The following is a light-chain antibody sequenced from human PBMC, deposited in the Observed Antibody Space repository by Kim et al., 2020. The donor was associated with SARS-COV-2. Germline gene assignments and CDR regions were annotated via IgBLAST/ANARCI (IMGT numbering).Light chain of an antibody. V-gene: IGLV3-19*01. CDR1: SLRKNF. CDR3: SSRDGDSYHHV. CDR2: GRN. J-gene: IGLJ1*01. Sequence: ALGQPVRLTCQGDSLRKNFATWYQQKPGQAPVLVFYGRNFRPSGIPDRFSGSNSDNTASLTITGAQAGDEADYYCSSRDGDSYHHVFGAGTKVTVL.